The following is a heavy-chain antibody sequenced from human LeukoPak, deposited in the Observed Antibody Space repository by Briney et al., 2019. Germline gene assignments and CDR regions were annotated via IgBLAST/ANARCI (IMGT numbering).Heavy chain of an antibody. V-gene: IGHV4-30-4*01. J-gene: IGHJ4*02. Sequence: SETLSLTCTVSGGSIRSGDFYWSWIRQPPGKGLEWIGYTYYSGSTNYKPSLKSRVTISKDTSKNQFSLKLSSVTAADTAVYYCAGETYSGTQRGFDYWGQGTLVTVSS. CDR1: GGSIRSGDFY. CDR3: AGETYSGTQRGFDY. D-gene: IGHD1-26*01. CDR2: TYYSGST.